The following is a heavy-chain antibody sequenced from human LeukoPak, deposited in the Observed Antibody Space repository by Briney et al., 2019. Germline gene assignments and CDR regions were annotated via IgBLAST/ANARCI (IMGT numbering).Heavy chain of an antibody. D-gene: IGHD5-24*01. Sequence: GGSLRLSCAASGFTFSSYAMSWVRQAPGKGPEWVSTINTSGGSTYYADSVKGRFTISRDNSKNTLYLQMNSLRAEDTAVYYCARDRWLQFYYFDYWGQGTLVTVSS. V-gene: IGHV3-23*01. CDR2: INTSGGST. CDR1: GFTFSSYA. J-gene: IGHJ4*02. CDR3: ARDRWLQFYYFDY.